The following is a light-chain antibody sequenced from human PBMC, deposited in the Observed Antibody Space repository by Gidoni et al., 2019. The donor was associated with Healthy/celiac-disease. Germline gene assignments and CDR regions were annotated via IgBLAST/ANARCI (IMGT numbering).Light chain of an antibody. V-gene: IGKV3D-15*01. J-gene: IGKJ1*01. Sequence: IVMTHSPATLSVSPGESATLPCRASQSVSSNLAWYQQKPGQAPRLLIYGASTRATGIPARFSGSGSGTEFTLTISSLQSEDFAVYYCQQYNNWPLWTFGQGTKVEIK. CDR2: GAS. CDR1: QSVSSN. CDR3: QQYNNWPLWT.